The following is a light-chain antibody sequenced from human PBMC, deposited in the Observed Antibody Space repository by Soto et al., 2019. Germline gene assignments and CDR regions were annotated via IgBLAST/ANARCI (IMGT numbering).Light chain of an antibody. V-gene: IGKV3D-15*01. CDR1: QSVSSN. CDR2: GTS. J-gene: IGKJ5*01. Sequence: EIVLTQSPVTLTLSPGERATLSCRASQSVSSNNLAWYQQKPGQAPRLLIYGTSTRATGIPDRFSGSGSGTDFTLIISSLQSEDFAVYYCQQYNNWPPITFGQGTRLEIK. CDR3: QQYNNWPPIT.